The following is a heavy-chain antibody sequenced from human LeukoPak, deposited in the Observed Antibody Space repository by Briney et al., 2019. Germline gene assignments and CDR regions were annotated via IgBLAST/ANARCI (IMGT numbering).Heavy chain of an antibody. D-gene: IGHD2-21*01. CDR3: AKLGWNSPSYYYYYMDV. V-gene: IGHV3-23*01. CDR2: ISGSSVNT. CDR1: GFTFSNYG. J-gene: IGHJ6*03. Sequence: GGSLRLSCAASGFTFSNYGMSWVRQAPGKGLEWVSAISGSSVNTYYADSVKGRFTISRDNSKNTLYLQMDSLRPEDTAVYYCAKLGWNSPSYYYYYMDVWGKGTTVTISS.